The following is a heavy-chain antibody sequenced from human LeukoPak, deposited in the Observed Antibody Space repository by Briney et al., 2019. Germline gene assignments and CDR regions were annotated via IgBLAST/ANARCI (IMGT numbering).Heavy chain of an antibody. J-gene: IGHJ4*02. Sequence: PGGSLRLSCAASGFTFSSYAMSWVRQAPGKGLEWVSAISGSGGSTYYADSVKGRFTISRDNSKNTLYLQMNSLRAEDTAVYYCARDRPMYYYDSSGYSYYFDYWGQGTLVTVSS. CDR2: ISGSGGST. CDR3: ARDRPMYYYDSSGYSYYFDY. V-gene: IGHV3-23*01. D-gene: IGHD3-22*01. CDR1: GFTFSSYA.